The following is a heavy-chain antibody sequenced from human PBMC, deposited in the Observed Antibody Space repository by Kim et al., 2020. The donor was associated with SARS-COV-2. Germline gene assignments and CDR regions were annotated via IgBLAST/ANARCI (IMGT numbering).Heavy chain of an antibody. CDR1: GFTFSSYG. Sequence: GGSLRLSCAASGFTFSSYGMHWVRQAPGKGLEWVAVIWYDGSNKYYADSVKGRFTISRDNSKNTLYLQMNSLRAEDTAVYYCARDVEEKYYDILTGYYPYYYYYGIDVWGQGTPVTVSS. CDR2: IWYDGSNK. J-gene: IGHJ6*02. CDR3: ARDVEEKYYDILTGYYPYYYYYGIDV. V-gene: IGHV3-33*01. D-gene: IGHD3-9*01.